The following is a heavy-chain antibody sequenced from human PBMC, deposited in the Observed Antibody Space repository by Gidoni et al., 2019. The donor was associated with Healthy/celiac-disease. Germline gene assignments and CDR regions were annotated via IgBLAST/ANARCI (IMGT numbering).Heavy chain of an antibody. CDR3: AKQRRELAVAGHYYYYGMDV. J-gene: IGHJ6*02. V-gene: IGHV3-23*01. CDR2: ISGSGGST. D-gene: IGHD6-19*01. Sequence: EVQLLESGGGLVQTGGSLRLSCAASGFTFSSYAMTWVRQAPGKGLGWVSAISGSGGSTYYANAVKGRFTISRDNSKNTLYLQMNSLRAEDTAVYYCAKQRRELAVAGHYYYYGMDVWGQGTTVTVSS. CDR1: GFTFSSYA.